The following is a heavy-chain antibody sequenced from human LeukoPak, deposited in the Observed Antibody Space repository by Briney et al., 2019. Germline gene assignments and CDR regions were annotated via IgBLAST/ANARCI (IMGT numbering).Heavy chain of an antibody. CDR3: AREGGYYDFWSGYRGGLGYYYYMDV. V-gene: IGHV3-21*01. D-gene: IGHD3-3*01. CDR1: GFTFNSYS. Sequence: GGSLRLSCAASGFTFNSYSMNWVRQAPGKGLEWVSSISSSNIYYADSVKGRFTISRDNSKNTLYLQMNSLRAEDTAVYYCAREGGYYDFWSGYRGGLGYYYYMDVWGKGTTVTVSS. CDR2: ISSSNI. J-gene: IGHJ6*03.